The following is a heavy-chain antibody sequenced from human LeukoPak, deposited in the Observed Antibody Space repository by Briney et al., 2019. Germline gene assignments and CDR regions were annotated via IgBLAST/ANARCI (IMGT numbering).Heavy chain of an antibody. J-gene: IGHJ6*02. D-gene: IGHD6-13*01. Sequence: GGSLRLSCAASAFSFRSYWMSWVRQAPGKGLEWAANIKEDGTEKYYVDSVKGRFTISRDNAKNSLYLQMNSLRAEDTAVYYCARGLSSSSSYGMDVWGQGTTVTASS. CDR1: AFSFRSYW. CDR2: IKEDGTEK. V-gene: IGHV3-7*01. CDR3: ARGLSSSSSYGMDV.